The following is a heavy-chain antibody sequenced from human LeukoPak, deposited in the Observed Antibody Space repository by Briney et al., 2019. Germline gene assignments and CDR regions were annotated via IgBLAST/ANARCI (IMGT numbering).Heavy chain of an antibody. D-gene: IGHD1-26*01. Sequence: SETLSLTCTISDDPINSGVYYWNWIRQPAGKGLEWIGHIYTSGTTTNSNPSLKSRVAISLDTSKNHFSLKLSSVTAADTAVYYCARAKKRSGRSRNFYLDVWGKGTTVTVSS. CDR1: DDPINSGVYY. CDR3: ARAKKRSGRSRNFYLDV. V-gene: IGHV4-61*09. J-gene: IGHJ6*03. CDR2: IYTSGTTT.